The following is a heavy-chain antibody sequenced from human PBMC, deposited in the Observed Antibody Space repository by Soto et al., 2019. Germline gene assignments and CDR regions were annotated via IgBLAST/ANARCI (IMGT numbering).Heavy chain of an antibody. J-gene: IGHJ3*02. CDR1: GGSISSGGYY. CDR3: ASLPRDYDISGTDAFDI. CDR2: IYYSGST. Sequence: SETLSLTCTVSGGSISSGGYYWSWILQHPGKGLEWIGYIYYSGSTYYNPSLKSRVTISVDTSKNQFSLKLSSVTAADTAVYYCASLPRDYDISGTDAFDIWGQGTMVTVSS. V-gene: IGHV4-31*03. D-gene: IGHD3-22*01.